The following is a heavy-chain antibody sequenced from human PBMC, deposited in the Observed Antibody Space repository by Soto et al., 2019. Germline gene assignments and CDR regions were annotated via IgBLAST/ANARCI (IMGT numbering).Heavy chain of an antibody. CDR3: GRGGLRYFDWLLGY. CDR1: GGSFSGYY. D-gene: IGHD3-9*01. CDR2: INHSGST. Sequence: SETLSLTCAVYGGSFSGYYWSWIRQPPGKGLEWIGEINHSGSTNYNPSLKSRVTISVDTSKNQFSLKLSSVTAADTAVYYCGRGGLRYFDWLLGYWGKGTLITVSS. J-gene: IGHJ4*02. V-gene: IGHV4-34*01.